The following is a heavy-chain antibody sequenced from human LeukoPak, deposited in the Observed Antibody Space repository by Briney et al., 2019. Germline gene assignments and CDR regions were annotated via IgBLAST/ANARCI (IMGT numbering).Heavy chain of an antibody. CDR2: IYGGGGT. Sequence: GGSLRLSCAATGFTVSSNYMSWVRQARGRGMEWVSVIYGGGGTYYADSVKGRFTISRDNSKDTLYLQMNSLRAEDTAVYYCASSGIRDFEPYYWGQGTLVTVSS. CDR3: ASSGIRDFEPYY. D-gene: IGHD1-26*01. CDR1: GFTVSSNY. V-gene: IGHV3-53*01. J-gene: IGHJ4*02.